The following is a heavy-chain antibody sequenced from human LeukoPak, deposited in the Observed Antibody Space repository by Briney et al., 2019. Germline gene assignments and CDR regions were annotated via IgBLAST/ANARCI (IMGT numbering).Heavy chain of an antibody. D-gene: IGHD2-15*01. CDR3: ARGGSVVAATDNWFDP. CDR1: GFTFSSYS. J-gene: IGHJ5*02. Sequence: GGSLRLSCAASGFTFSSYSMNWVRQAPGKGLEWVSSISSSSSYIYYADSVKGRFTISRDNSKNTLYLQMNSLRAEDTAVYYCARGGSVVAATDNWFDPWGQGTLVTVSS. CDR2: ISSSSSYI. V-gene: IGHV3-21*04.